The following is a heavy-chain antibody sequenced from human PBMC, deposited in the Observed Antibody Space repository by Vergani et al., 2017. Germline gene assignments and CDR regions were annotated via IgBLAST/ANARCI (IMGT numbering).Heavy chain of an antibody. CDR3: ASLFRPVSSVVYYMDV. D-gene: IGHD4-11*01. Sequence: QVQLVQSGAEVKKPGSSVKVSCKASGGTFSSYTISWVRQAPGQGLEWMGRIIPILGIANYAQKFQGRVTITADESTSTAYMELSSLRSEDTAVYYCASLFRPVSSVVYYMDVWGKGTTVTVSS. CDR1: GGTFSSYT. CDR2: IIPILGIA. J-gene: IGHJ6*03. V-gene: IGHV1-69*02.